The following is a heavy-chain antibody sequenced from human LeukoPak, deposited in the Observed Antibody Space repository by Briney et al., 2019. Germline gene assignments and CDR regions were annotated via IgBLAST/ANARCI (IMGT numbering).Heavy chain of an antibody. Sequence: GGPLRLSCAASGFPFSSFSMNWVRQAPGKGLEWVSYISSTSSSIYYADSVKGRFTVSRDNAKDSLYLQMNSLRDEDTAVYYCARDLISGDYTFDYWGQGALVTVSS. V-gene: IGHV3-48*02. CDR2: ISSTSSSI. D-gene: IGHD4-11*01. CDR3: ARDLISGDYTFDY. CDR1: GFPFSSFS. J-gene: IGHJ4*02.